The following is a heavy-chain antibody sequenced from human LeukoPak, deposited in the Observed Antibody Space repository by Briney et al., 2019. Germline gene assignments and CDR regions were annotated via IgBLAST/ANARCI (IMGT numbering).Heavy chain of an antibody. J-gene: IGHJ4*02. Sequence: PSETLSLTCTVSGASISSSSSSWGWVRQPPGKGPEWIGSIYYSGLTYYNPSLKSRVSISVDPSKNHFSLKVSSVTAADTAVHYCASGTFDDYGDYDRGDYFDHWGQGTLVTVSS. V-gene: IGHV4-39*02. CDR2: IYYSGLT. D-gene: IGHD4-17*01. CDR1: GASISSSSSS. CDR3: ASGTFDDYGDYDRGDYFDH.